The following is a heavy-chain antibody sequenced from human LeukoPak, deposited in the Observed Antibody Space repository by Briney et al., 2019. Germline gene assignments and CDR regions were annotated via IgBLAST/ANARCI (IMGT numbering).Heavy chain of an antibody. CDR3: AKGVAVAGTGYFDY. CDR1: GFTFSSYA. CDR2: ISGSGGST. D-gene: IGHD6-19*01. Sequence: PPGGSLRLSCAASGFTFSSYAMSWVRQAPGKGLEWVSAISGSGGSTYYADSVKGRFTISRDNSKNTLYLQMNSLRAEDTAVYYCAKGVAVAGTGYFDYWGQGTLVTVPS. V-gene: IGHV3-23*01. J-gene: IGHJ4*02.